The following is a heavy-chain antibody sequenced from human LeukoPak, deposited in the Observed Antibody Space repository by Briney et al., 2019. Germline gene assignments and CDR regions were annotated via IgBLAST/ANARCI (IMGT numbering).Heavy chain of an antibody. Sequence: SETLSLTCTVSGVSISSSSYYWGWIRQPPGKGLEWIGSIYYSGSTYYSPSLKSRVTISVDTSKNQFSLKLSSVTAADTAVYYCARQAVTGTTNRYFDYWGQGTLVTVSS. CDR2: IYYSGST. J-gene: IGHJ4*02. CDR1: GVSISSSSYY. V-gene: IGHV4-39*01. D-gene: IGHD1-20*01. CDR3: ARQAVTGTTNRYFDY.